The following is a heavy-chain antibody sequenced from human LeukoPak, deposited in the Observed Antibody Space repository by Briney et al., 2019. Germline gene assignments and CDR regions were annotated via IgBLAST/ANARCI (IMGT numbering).Heavy chain of an antibody. D-gene: IGHD2-2*01. J-gene: IGHJ4*02. V-gene: IGHV4-4*09. CDR1: GGSISSYY. CDR3: ARGTYHFDY. Sequence: PSETLSLTCTVSGGSISSYYWSWIRQPPGKGLEWIGYIYTSGSTNYNPSLKSRVTISVDTSKNQFPLKLSSVTAADPAVYYCARGTYHFDYWGQGTLVTVSS. CDR2: IYTSGST.